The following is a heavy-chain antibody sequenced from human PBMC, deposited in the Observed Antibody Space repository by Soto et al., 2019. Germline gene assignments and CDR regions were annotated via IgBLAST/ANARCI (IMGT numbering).Heavy chain of an antibody. CDR3: ARDPGYGVYAPRY. V-gene: IGHV4-30-4*01. Sequence: QVQLQESGPGLVKPSETLSLTCTVSGASISSGDYYWSWIRQPPGKGLKWIGYIYYSGSTNYNPSLNSRVTISVDTSKNQFSLRLSSVTAADTAVYYCARDPGYGVYAPRYWGQGNLVTVSS. CDR2: IYYSGST. J-gene: IGHJ4*02. CDR1: GASISSGDYY. D-gene: IGHD4-17*01.